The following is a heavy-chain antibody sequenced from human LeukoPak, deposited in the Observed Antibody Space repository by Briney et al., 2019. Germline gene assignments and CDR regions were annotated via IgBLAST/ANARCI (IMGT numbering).Heavy chain of an antibody. V-gene: IGHV3-23*01. Sequence: GGSLRLSCAASGFTFSSYAMSWVRHAPGKGLEWVSAISGSGGSTYYADSVKGRFTISRDNSKNTLYLQMNSLRAEDTAVYYCAKDTGAGKGYFDYWGQGTLVTVSS. CDR2: ISGSGGST. J-gene: IGHJ4*02. CDR3: AKDTGAGKGYFDY. D-gene: IGHD3-10*01. CDR1: GFTFSSYA.